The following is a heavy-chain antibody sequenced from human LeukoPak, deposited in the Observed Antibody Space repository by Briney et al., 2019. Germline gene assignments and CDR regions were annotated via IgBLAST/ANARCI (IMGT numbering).Heavy chain of an antibody. Sequence: GGSLRLSCAASGFTFSSYGMHWVRQAPGKGLEWVAVISYDGSNKYYVDSVKGRFTISRDNSENTLYLQMHSLRAEDTALYYCAREGSTTGTRGFDYWGQGTLVTVSS. CDR3: AREGSTTGTRGFDY. CDR1: GFTFSSYG. D-gene: IGHD1-1*01. J-gene: IGHJ4*02. V-gene: IGHV3-30*03. CDR2: ISYDGSNK.